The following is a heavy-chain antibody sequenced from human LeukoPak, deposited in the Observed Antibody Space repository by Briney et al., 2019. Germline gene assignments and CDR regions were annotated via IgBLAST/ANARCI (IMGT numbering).Heavy chain of an antibody. CDR2: IYYSGST. J-gene: IGHJ5*02. D-gene: IGHD3-22*01. CDR3: AREGYYDSSGYYLRFDP. Sequence: SETLSLTCTVSGGSISSYYWSWIRQPPGKGLEWIGYIYYSGSTNYNPSLKSRVTISVDTSKNQFSLKLSSVTAADTAVYYCAREGYYDSSGYYLRFDPWGQGTLVTVSS. CDR1: GGSISSYY. V-gene: IGHV4-59*01.